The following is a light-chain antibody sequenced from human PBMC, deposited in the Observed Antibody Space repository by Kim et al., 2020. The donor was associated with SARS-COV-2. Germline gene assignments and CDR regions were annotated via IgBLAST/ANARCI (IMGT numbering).Light chain of an antibody. V-gene: IGLV3-19*01. CDR2: GKN. CDR1: SLRSYY. Sequence: SSELTQDPAVSVALGQTVRITCQGDSLRSYYASWYKQKPGQAPVLVIYGKNNRPSGIPDRFSGSSSGNTASLTITGAQAEDEADYYCNSRDSSGNRPHYVFGTGTKVTVL. J-gene: IGLJ1*01. CDR3: NSRDSSGNRPHYV.